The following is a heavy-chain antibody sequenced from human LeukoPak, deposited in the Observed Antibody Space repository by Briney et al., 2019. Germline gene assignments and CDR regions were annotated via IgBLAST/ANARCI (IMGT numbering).Heavy chain of an antibody. V-gene: IGHV3-23*01. CDR2: ISGSGSSS. Sequence: GGSLRLSCAASGFTFSTYALTWVRQAPGKGLEWLSLISGSGSSSYYADSVKGRFTISRDNLRDTLYLQMNGLRAEDTAVYYCARDREDSGGFTDYWGQGTLVTVSS. J-gene: IGHJ4*02. CDR3: ARDREDSGGFTDY. CDR1: GFTFSTYA. D-gene: IGHD3-22*01.